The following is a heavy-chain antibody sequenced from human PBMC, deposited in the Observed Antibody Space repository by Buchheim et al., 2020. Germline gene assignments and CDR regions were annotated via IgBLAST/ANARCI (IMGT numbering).Heavy chain of an antibody. CDR1: GGSISDSTYY. CDR2: IYYSGNT. V-gene: IGHV4-39*01. D-gene: IGHD6-13*01. J-gene: IGHJ4*02. CDR3: ARHRGYGSSWYYFDY. Sequence: QLQLQESGPGLVKPSETLSLTCTVSGGSISDSTYYWGWIRQPPGKGLEWIGTIYYSGNTYYNPSLKSRVTIPVDTSKNHFSLNLNSVTAADTAVYYCARHRGYGSSWYYFDYWGQGTL.